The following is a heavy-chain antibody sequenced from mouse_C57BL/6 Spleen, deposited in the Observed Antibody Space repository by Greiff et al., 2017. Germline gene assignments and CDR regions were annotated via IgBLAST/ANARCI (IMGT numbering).Heavy chain of an antibody. J-gene: IGHJ4*01. CDR1: GYTFTSYW. CDR3: AKGVLHYAMDY. Sequence: QVQLQQPGTELVKPGASVKLSCKASGYTFTSYWMHWVKQRPGQGLEWIGNINPSNGGTNYNEKFKSKATLTVDQSSSTAYMQLSSLTSEDSAVYECAKGVLHYAMDYWGQGTSVTVSS. D-gene: IGHD2-14*01. V-gene: IGHV1-53*01. CDR2: INPSNGGT.